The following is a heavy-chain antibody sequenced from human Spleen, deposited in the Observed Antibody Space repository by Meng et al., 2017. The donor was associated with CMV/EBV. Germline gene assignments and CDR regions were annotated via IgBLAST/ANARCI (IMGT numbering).Heavy chain of an antibody. CDR1: GGSISSSSYY. D-gene: IGHD3-10*01. CDR3: SRVFPTMVRGVPTYYFDY. J-gene: IGHJ4*02. CDR2: IYYSGST. V-gene: IGHV4-39*07. Sequence: SETLSLTCTVSGGSISSSSYYWGWIRQPPGKGLEWIGSIYYSGSTYYNPSLKSRVTISVDTSKNQFSLKLSSVTAADTAVSYCSRVFPTMVRGVPTYYFDYWGQGTLVTVSS.